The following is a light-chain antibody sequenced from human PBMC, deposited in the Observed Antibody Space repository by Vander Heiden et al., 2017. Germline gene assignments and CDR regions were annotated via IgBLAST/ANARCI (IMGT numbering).Light chain of an antibody. CDR1: QSVLSSSNNRNY. CDR3: QQYYAAPYT. CDR2: WAS. J-gene: IGKJ2*01. V-gene: IGKV4-1*01. Sequence: DIVMTQSPDPLAVSLGGRAIINCKSSQSVLSSSNNRNYLAWHQQKPGQPPKVLIYWASTRTSGVPDRFSGSGSGTEFTLTIDSLQAEDVAVYYCQQYYAAPYTFGQGTKLEIK.